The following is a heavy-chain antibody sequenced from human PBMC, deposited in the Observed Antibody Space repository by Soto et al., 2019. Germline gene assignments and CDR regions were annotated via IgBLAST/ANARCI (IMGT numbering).Heavy chain of an antibody. CDR1: GFTFSTYA. CDR3: AKERSSGWSFDY. CDR2: ISGSGDST. Sequence: EVQLLESGGGFVQPGGSLRLSCAASGFTFSTYAMNWVRQAPGKGLEWVSGISGSGDSTYYADSVKGRFTVSRDNSKNTLYLQMNSLRGEDTAVFYCAKERSSGWSFDYWGQGTLVTVSP. D-gene: IGHD6-19*01. V-gene: IGHV3-23*01. J-gene: IGHJ4*02.